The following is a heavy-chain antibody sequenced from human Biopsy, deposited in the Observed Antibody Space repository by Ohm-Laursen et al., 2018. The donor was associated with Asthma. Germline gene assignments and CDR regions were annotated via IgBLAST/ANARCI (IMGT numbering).Heavy chain of an antibody. J-gene: IGHJ4*02. CDR1: GGTFSTFG. CDR2: LIPFYGTA. D-gene: IGHD4-17*01. Sequence: PSVKLSCKVSGGTFSTFGISWVRQAPGQGLEWMGWLIPFYGTATYAPNFHGRLTLTADESTSTAYMELSSLRSEDTAVYFCARDYDGDYVQRHLPLAYGGKGTLVTVSS. V-gene: IGHV1-69*13. CDR3: ARDYDGDYVQRHLPLAY.